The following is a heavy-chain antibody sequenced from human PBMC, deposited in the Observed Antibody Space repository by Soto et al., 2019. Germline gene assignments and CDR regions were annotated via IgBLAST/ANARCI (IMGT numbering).Heavy chain of an antibody. V-gene: IGHV3-7*01. D-gene: IGHD3-22*01. CDR1: GFTFSSYW. CDR2: IKQDGSEK. Sequence: GGSLRLSCAASGFTFSSYWMSWVRQAPGKGLEWVANIKQDGSEKFYVDSVKGRFTISRDNAKNSLYLQMNSLRDEDTAVYYCARRLRDGNGSFFDYWGQGTLVTVSS. CDR3: ARRLRDGNGSFFDY. J-gene: IGHJ4*02.